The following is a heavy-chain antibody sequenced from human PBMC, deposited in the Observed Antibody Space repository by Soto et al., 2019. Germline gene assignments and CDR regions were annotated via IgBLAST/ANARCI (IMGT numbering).Heavy chain of an antibody. CDR2: IYYSGST. V-gene: IGHV4-30-4*01. J-gene: IGHJ4*02. Sequence: QVQLQESGPGLVKPSQTLSLTCTVSGGSISSGDYYWSWIRQPPGKGLEWIGYIYYSGSTYYNPSLKSRVTISVDTSKNQFSLKLSSVTAADTAVYYCARASPIWFGELPSFDYWGQGTLVTVSS. CDR1: GGSISSGDYY. CDR3: ARASPIWFGELPSFDY. D-gene: IGHD3-10*01.